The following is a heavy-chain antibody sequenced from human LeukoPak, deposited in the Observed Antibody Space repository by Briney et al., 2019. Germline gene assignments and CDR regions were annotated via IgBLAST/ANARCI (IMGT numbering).Heavy chain of an antibody. CDR2: ISAYNGNT. D-gene: IGHD3-22*01. V-gene: IGHV1-18*01. Sequence: GASVKVSCKASGYTFTSYGISWVRQAPGQGLEWMGWISAYNGNTNYAQKLQGRVTMTTDTSTSTAYMELRSLKSDDTAVYYCARPRKGANIFSSGYYYSDYWGQGTLVTVSS. CDR1: GYTFTSYG. J-gene: IGHJ4*02. CDR3: ARPRKGANIFSSGYYYSDY.